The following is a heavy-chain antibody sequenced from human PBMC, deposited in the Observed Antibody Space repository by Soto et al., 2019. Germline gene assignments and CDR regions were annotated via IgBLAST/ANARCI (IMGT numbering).Heavy chain of an antibody. J-gene: IGHJ4*02. Sequence: QVQLVQSGAEVKKPGSSVKVSCKASGGTFSTHAISWVRQAPGQGLEWMGGIIPIFGTANYAQKFQGRVTITAAKSTSTAYMEVRSLRSEDTAVYYCARGWETVGTTTPFAYWGQGTLVTVSS. CDR2: IIPIFGTA. CDR1: GGTFSTHA. CDR3: ARGWETVGTTTPFAY. V-gene: IGHV1-69*06. D-gene: IGHD1-26*01.